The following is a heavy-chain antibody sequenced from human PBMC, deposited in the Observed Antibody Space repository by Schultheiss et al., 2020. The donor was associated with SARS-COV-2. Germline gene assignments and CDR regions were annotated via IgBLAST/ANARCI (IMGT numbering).Heavy chain of an antibody. CDR1: GGSFSGYY. Sequence: SQTLSLTCAVYGGSFSGYYWSWIRQPPGKGLEWIGYIYCSGSTNYNPSLKSRVTISVDTSKNQFSLKLSSVTAADTAVYYCAREKIVVVPAATFGGYYYGMDVWGQGTTVTVSS. V-gene: IGHV4-34*01. J-gene: IGHJ6*02. CDR3: AREKIVVVPAATFGGYYYGMDV. CDR2: IYCSGST. D-gene: IGHD2-2*01.